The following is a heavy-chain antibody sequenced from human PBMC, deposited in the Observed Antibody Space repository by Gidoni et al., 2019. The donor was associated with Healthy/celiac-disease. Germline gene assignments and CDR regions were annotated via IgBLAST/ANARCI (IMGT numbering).Heavy chain of an antibody. J-gene: IGHJ3*02. CDR2: INPSGGRT. Sequence: QVQLVQSGAEVKQPGASVQVSCKASGYTFTSYYMHWVRQAPGQGLEWMGIINPSGGRTSYAQKFQGRVTMTRDTSTSTVYMELSSLGSEDTAVYYCARELQQRVGGHNAFDIWGQGTMVTVSS. CDR1: GYTFTSYY. V-gene: IGHV1-46*01. D-gene: IGHD6-13*01. CDR3: ARELQQRVGGHNAFDI.